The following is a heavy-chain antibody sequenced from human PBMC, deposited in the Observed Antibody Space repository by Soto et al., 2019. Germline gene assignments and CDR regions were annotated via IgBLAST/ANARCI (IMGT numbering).Heavy chain of an antibody. J-gene: IGHJ5*02. D-gene: IGHD3-3*01. Sequence: LSLTCTVSGGSISSGGYYWSWIRQHPGKGLEWIGYIYYSGSTYYNPSLKSRVTISVDTSKNQFSLKLSSVTAADTAVYYCARVKYYDFWSGTDSYNWFDPWGQGTLVTVSS. CDR1: GGSISSGGYY. CDR2: IYYSGST. CDR3: ARVKYYDFWSGTDSYNWFDP. V-gene: IGHV4-31*03.